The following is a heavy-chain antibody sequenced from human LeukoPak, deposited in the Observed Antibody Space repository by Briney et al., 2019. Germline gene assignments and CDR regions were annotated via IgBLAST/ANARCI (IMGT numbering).Heavy chain of an antibody. D-gene: IGHD3-10*01. J-gene: IGHJ6*03. CDR3: ARSAYYGSGSYDSYYYYYIDV. CDR2: ISSSGSHI. V-gene: IGHV3-21*01. CDR1: GFSLSTYW. Sequence: GGSLRLSCAASGFSLSTYWMSWVRQAPGKGLEWVSSISSSGSHIYYADSVKGRFTISRDTAKNSLYLQMNSLRAEDTAVYYCARSAYYGSGSYDSYYYYYIDVWGKGTTVTVSS.